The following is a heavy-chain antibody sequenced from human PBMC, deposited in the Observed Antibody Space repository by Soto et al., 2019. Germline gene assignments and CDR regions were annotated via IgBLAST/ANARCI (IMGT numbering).Heavy chain of an antibody. J-gene: IGHJ6*02. CDR1: GFKYTDFA. Sequence: VQLVESGGGEVQPGRSLRLSCAASGFKYTDFALHWVRQAPGKGLEWVAIISYDGSDKYYADSVKGRFVISRDNPKNTLYLEMTSLRPEDTAVYFCARRAWDSYYAIEVWGQGTTVTVFS. V-gene: IGHV3-30*09. CDR2: ISYDGSDK. D-gene: IGHD3-22*01. CDR3: ARRAWDSYYAIEV.